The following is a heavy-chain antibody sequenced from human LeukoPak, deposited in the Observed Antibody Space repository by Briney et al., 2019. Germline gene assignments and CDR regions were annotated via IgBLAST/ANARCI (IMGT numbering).Heavy chain of an antibody. CDR3: ARGGLRYFDWLRFDY. V-gene: IGHV3-53*01. Sequence: GGSLRLSCAASGFTVSSNHMSWVRQAPGKGLEWVSVIYSGGSTYYADSVKGRFTISRDNSKNTLYLQMNSLRAEDTAVYYCARGGLRYFDWLRFDYWGQGTLVTVSS. CDR2: IYSGGST. J-gene: IGHJ4*02. D-gene: IGHD3-9*01. CDR1: GFTVSSNH.